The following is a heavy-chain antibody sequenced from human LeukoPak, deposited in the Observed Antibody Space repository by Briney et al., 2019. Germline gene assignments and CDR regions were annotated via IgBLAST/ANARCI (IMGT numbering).Heavy chain of an antibody. CDR3: ARDKGGVPAAMRGGDY. CDR1: GFTFSSYS. J-gene: IGHJ4*02. CDR2: IISSSTYM. Sequence: GGSLRLSCAASGFTFSSYSMNWVRQAPGKGLEWVSSIISSSTYMYYADSVKGRFTISRDNARNSLFLQMNSLRAEDTAVYYCARDKGGVPAAMRGGDYWGQGTLVTVSS. V-gene: IGHV3-21*01. D-gene: IGHD2-2*01.